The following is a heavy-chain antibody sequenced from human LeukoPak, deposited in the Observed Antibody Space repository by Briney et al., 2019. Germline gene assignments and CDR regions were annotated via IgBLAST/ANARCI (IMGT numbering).Heavy chain of an antibody. CDR3: ARELLGERSDY. J-gene: IGHJ4*02. V-gene: IGHV3-21*01. Sequence: GGSLRLSCAASGFTCSSFAMNWVRQAPGKGLEWVSSIRGSGGHIYYADSVKGRFTISRDNAKNSLYLQMNSLRAEDTAVYYCARELLGERSDYRGQGTLVAVSS. D-gene: IGHD3-16*01. CDR1: GFTCSSFA. CDR2: IRGSGGHI.